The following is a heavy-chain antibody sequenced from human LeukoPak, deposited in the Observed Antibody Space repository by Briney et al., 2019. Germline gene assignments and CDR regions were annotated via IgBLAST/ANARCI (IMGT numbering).Heavy chain of an antibody. J-gene: IGHJ6*02. V-gene: IGHV3-30-3*01. CDR3: ARGLVPDRYYYYYYGMDV. CDR2: ISYDGSNK. CDR1: GFTFSSYA. D-gene: IGHD6-19*01. Sequence: PGGSLRLSCAASGFTFSSYAMHWVRQAPGKGLEWVAVISYDGSNKYYADSVKGRFTISRDNSKNTLYLQMNSLRAEDTAVHYCARGLVPDRYYYYYYGMDVWGQGTTVTVSS.